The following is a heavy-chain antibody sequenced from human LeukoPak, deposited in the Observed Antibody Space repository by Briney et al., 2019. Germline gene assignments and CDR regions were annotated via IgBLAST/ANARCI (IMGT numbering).Heavy chain of an antibody. CDR2: ISAYNGNT. CDR1: GYTFTGYY. Sequence: GASVKVSCKASGYTFTGYYMHWVRQAPGQGLEWMGWISAYNGNTNYAQKLQGRVTMTTDTSTSTAYMELRSLRSDDTAVYYCARDHGPHVDWLFEGDYWGQGTLVTVSS. J-gene: IGHJ4*02. V-gene: IGHV1-18*04. CDR3: ARDHGPHVDWLFEGDY. D-gene: IGHD3-9*01.